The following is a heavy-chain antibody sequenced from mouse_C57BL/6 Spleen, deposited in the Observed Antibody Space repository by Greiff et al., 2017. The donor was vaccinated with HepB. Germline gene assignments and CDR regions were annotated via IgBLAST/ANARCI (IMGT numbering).Heavy chain of an antibody. D-gene: IGHD2-2*01. CDR3: ARNYGYRDAMDY. J-gene: IGHJ4*01. Sequence: QVQLQQPGAELVKPGASVKMSCKASGYTFTSYWITWVKQRPGQGLEWIGDIYPGRGSTNYNEKFKSKATLTVDTSTSTAYMQLSSLASEDSAVYYYARNYGYRDAMDYWGQGTSVTVSS. V-gene: IGHV1-55*01. CDR1: GYTFTSYW. CDR2: IYPGRGST.